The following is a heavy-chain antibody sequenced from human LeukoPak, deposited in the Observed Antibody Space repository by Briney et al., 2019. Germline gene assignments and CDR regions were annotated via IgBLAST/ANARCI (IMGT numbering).Heavy chain of an antibody. D-gene: IGHD3-22*01. CDR3: TTDRPTYDSSGYL. CDR1: GFTFSMYP. CDR2: IKSKTDGGTT. Sequence: GGSLRLSCAASGFTFSMYPMSWVRQAPGKGLEWVGRIKSKTDGGTTDYAAPVKGRFTISRDDSKNTLYLQMNSLKTEDTAVYYCTTDRPTYDSSGYLWGQGTLVTVSS. J-gene: IGHJ4*02. V-gene: IGHV3-15*01.